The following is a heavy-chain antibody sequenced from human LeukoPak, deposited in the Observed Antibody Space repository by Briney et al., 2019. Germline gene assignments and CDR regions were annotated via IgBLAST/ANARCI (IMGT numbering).Heavy chain of an antibody. J-gene: IGHJ4*02. CDR3: ARHYGP. D-gene: IGHD3-10*01. CDR1: GGSISRYY. CDR2: IYYSGST. V-gene: IGHV4-39*01. Sequence: AETLSLTCTVSGGSISRYYWSWIRQPPGKGLEWIGSIYYSGSTYYNPSLKSRVTISVDTSKNQFSLKLNSVTATDTAVYYCARHYGPWGQGTLVTVSS.